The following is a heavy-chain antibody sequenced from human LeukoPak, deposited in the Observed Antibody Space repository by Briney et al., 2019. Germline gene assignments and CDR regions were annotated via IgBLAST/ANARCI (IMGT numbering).Heavy chain of an antibody. J-gene: IGHJ3*02. V-gene: IGHV2-5*01. Sequence: ESGPTLVKPTQTLTLTCTSSGFSLTTSGVAVGWIRQPPGKALEWLASIYWNDDKRYSPSLRSRLTITKDTSKNQVVFTMTNMDPVDTATYFCAQYPDYGGDYDAFDIWGQGRMVTVSS. CDR2: IYWNDDK. CDR3: AQYPDYGGDYDAFDI. D-gene: IGHD4/OR15-4a*01. CDR1: GFSLTTSGVA.